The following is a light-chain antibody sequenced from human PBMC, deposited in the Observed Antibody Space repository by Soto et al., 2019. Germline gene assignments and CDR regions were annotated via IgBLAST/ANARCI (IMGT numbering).Light chain of an antibody. J-gene: IGKJ3*01. V-gene: IGKV3-15*01. CDR1: QSVSSN. CDR3: QQYNNWPFT. CDR2: GAS. Sequence: EIVMTQSPATLSVSPGERATLSCWASQSVSSNLAWYQQKPGQAPRLLIYGASTRATGIPARFSGSGSGTAFTPTISSLQSEDFAVYYCQQYNNWPFTFGPGTKVDIK.